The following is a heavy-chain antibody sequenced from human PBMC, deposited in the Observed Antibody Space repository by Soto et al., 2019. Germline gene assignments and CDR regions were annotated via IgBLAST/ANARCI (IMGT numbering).Heavy chain of an antibody. CDR2: IYYSGST. D-gene: IGHD3-10*01. Sequence: QVQLQESGPGLVKPSQTLSLTCTVSGGSISSGGYYWSWIRQHPGKGLEWIGYIYYSGSTYYNPSLKSRVTISVDTSKNQFSLKLSSVTAADTAVYYCARVRYYYGSGRPREGFCFDYWGQGTLVTVSS. V-gene: IGHV4-31*03. CDR3: ARVRYYYGSGRPREGFCFDY. J-gene: IGHJ4*02. CDR1: GGSISSGGYY.